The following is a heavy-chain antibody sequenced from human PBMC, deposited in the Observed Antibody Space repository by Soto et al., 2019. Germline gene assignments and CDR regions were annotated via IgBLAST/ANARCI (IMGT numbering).Heavy chain of an antibody. CDR1: GFSLNSDGMA. CDR3: ARDSRFKPGYCRGGSCYSFDQ. J-gene: IGHJ5*02. CDR2: FYWDNDK. V-gene: IGHV2-5*02. D-gene: IGHD2-15*01. Sequence: QITLKESGPTRVKPTQTLTLTCTYSGFSLNSDGMAVGWIRHPPGKALEWLAIFYWDNDKRYNPSLKSRVTIAKDTSKDQVVLKMTNMDNVDTGTYYCARDSRFKPGYCRGGSCYSFDQWGQGTLVTVSS.